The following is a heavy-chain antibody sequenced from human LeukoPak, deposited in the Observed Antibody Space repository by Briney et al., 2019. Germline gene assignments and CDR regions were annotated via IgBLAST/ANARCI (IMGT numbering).Heavy chain of an antibody. CDR1: GFTFSGFA. J-gene: IGHJ4*02. V-gene: IGHV3-23*01. Sequence: PGGSLRLCCAASGFTFSGFAMSWIRQAPGQGLEWVSSISRSGESTFYADSVRGRFTISRDNSKNTVSLQMESLRAEDTALYYCAKDYAVGSIDYWGQGTLVTVSS. CDR3: AKDYAVGSIDY. D-gene: IGHD3-16*01. CDR2: ISRSGEST.